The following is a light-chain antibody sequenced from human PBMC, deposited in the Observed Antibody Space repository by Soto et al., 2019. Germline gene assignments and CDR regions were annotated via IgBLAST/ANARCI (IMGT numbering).Light chain of an antibody. Sequence: DIPMTQSPSSVCASXGGRVTIICRPSWTSSSFVAWYQQKPGKASKILXXAPSSLQSGVQSRLIGSGSGKDFTLNISSLQPVDFATYYCQQGYSAPPWTFGQGTKVDIK. J-gene: IGKJ1*01. CDR3: QQGYSAPPWT. V-gene: IGKV1-39*01. CDR1: WTSSSF. CDR2: APS.